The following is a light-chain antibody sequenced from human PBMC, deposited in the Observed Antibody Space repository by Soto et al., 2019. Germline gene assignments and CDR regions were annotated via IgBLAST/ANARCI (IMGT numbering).Light chain of an antibody. V-gene: IGKV3-20*01. J-gene: IGKJ5*01. CDR3: QQYGSSSSIT. Sequence: EIEMTQSPSPLSRAAGQRVTLSSPASQSVSLSLAWYQQKPDQAPRLLIYGASSRATGIPDRFSGSGSGTDFTLTISRLEPQAFAVYYCQQYGSSSSITFGQGTRLEIK. CDR2: GAS. CDR1: QSVSLS.